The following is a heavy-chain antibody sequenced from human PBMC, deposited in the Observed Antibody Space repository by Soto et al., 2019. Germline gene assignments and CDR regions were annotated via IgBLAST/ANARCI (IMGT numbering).Heavy chain of an antibody. CDR1: GFTFSSYG. J-gene: IGHJ6*02. CDR2: IWYDGSNK. Sequence: QVQLVESGGGVVQPGRSLRLSCAASGFTFSSYGMHWVRQAPGKGLEWVAVIWYDGSNKYYADSVKGRFTISRDNSKNTLYLQMNSLRAEDTAVYYCARRDYSYYQLDVWGPGTTVTVSS. CDR3: ARRDYSYYQLDV. V-gene: IGHV3-33*01.